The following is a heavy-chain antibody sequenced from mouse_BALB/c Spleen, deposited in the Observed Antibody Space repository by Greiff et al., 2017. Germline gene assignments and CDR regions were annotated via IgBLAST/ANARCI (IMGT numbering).Heavy chain of an antibody. CDR2: IDPSNSET. Sequence: SGAELAKPGASVKMSCKASGYTFTSYWMHWVKQRPGQGLEWIGMIDPSNSETRLNQKFKDKATLNVDKSSNTAYMQLSSLTSEDSAVYYCARTPIHYYGPFAYWGQGTLVTVSA. D-gene: IGHD1-2*01. CDR1: GYTFTSYW. CDR3: ARTPIHYYGPFAY. J-gene: IGHJ3*01. V-gene: IGHV1-74*01.